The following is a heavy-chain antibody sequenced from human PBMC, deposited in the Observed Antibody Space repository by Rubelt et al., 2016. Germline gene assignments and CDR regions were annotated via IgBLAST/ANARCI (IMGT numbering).Heavy chain of an antibody. J-gene: IGHJ5*02. CDR2: ISAYNGNT. V-gene: IGHV1-18*01. D-gene: IGHD3-3*01. CDR1: GYTFTSYG. CDR3: ARSPRYDFEDNWFDP. Sequence: QVQLVQSGAEVKKPGASVKVSCKASGYTFTSYGISWVRQAPGQGLEWMGWISAYNGNTNYAQKLKGRVTMTTDTSTSTAYMERSSLRSEDTAVYYCARSPRYDFEDNWFDPWGQGTLATVSS.